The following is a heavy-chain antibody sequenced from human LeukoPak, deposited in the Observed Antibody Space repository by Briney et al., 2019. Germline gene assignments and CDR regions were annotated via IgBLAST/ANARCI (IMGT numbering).Heavy chain of an antibody. D-gene: IGHD1-26*01. J-gene: IGHJ4*02. V-gene: IGHV3-74*01. CDR2: INTDGSST. CDR3: ARESDSGSFDY. CDR1: GFTFSSYW. Sequence: GGSLRLSCAAPGFTFSSYWMHWVRQAPGKGLVWVSRINTDGSSTSYADSVKGRFTISRDNAKNTLYLQMNSLRAEDTAVYYCARESDSGSFDYWGQGTLVTVSS.